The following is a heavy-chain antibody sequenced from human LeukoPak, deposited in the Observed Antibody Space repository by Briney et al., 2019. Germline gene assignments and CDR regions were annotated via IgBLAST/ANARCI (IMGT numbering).Heavy chain of an antibody. V-gene: IGHV3-30*18. D-gene: IGHD3-10*01. J-gene: IGHJ6*04. Sequence: GGSLRLSCAASGFTFSSYWMHWIRQAPGKGLEWVAVISYDGSNKYYADSVKGRFTISRDNSKNTLYLQMNSLRAEDTAVYYCAKEGITMVRGVPYYYGMDVWGKGTTVTVSS. CDR3: AKEGITMVRGVPYYYGMDV. CDR2: ISYDGSNK. CDR1: GFTFSSYW.